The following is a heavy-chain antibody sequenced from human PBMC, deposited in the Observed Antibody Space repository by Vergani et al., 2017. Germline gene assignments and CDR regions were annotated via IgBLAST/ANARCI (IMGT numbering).Heavy chain of an antibody. D-gene: IGHD6-13*01. CDR2: IYYSGST. J-gene: IGHJ4*02. CDR3: ARRDSSSWYPYFDY. V-gene: IGHV4-39*01. CDR1: GGSISSSRYY. Sequence: QLQLQESGPGLVKPSETLSLTCTVSGGSISSSRYYWGWIRQPPGKGLEWIGSIYYSGSTYYNPSLKSRVTISVDTSKNQFSLKLSSVTAADTAVYYCARRDSSSWYPYFDYWGQGTLVTVSS.